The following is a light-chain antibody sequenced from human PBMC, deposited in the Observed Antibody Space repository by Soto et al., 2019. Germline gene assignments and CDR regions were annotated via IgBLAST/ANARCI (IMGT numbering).Light chain of an antibody. J-gene: IGKJ4*01. CDR1: QSVSSTY. V-gene: IGKV3-20*01. CDR3: QQFSSYPLT. Sequence: EIVFTQSPCTLSLSPGERATLSCRASQSVSSTYLIWYQQKPGQAPRLLIYGAYSRATGVPDRFSGGGSGTDFTLTISRLEPEDLAVYYCQQFSSYPLTFGGGSKVDIK. CDR2: GAY.